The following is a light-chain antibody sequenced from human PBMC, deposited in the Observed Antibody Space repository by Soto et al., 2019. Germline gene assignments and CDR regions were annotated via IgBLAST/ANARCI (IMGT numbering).Light chain of an antibody. CDR2: DVS. J-gene: IGLJ1*01. Sequence: QSALTQPASVSGSPGQSITISCTGTSSDVGGYNYVSWYQQHPGKAPKLMIYDVSNRPSRVSNRFSGSKSGNTASLTISGLPPEDEADYYCSSYTSSSTLGYVFGTGTKLTVL. CDR3: SSYTSSSTLGYV. CDR1: SSDVGGYNY. V-gene: IGLV2-14*01.